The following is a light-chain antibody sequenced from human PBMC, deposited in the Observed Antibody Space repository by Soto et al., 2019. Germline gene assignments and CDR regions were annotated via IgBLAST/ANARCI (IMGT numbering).Light chain of an antibody. CDR1: SGHSSYI. J-gene: IGLJ3*02. Sequence: QLVLTQSSSASASLGSSVKLTCTLSSGHSSYIIAWHQQQPGKAPRYLMKLEGSGSYNKGSGVPDRFSGSSSGADRYLTISNLRFEDEADYYCETWDGNTHVFGGGTKLTVL. V-gene: IGLV4-60*02. CDR2: LEGSGSY. CDR3: ETWDGNTHV.